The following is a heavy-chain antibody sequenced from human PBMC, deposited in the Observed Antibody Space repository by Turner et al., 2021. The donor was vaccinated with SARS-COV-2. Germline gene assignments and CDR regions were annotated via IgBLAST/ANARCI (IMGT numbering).Heavy chain of an antibody. CDR2: IIPILGTA. V-gene: IGHV1-69*01. CDR1: GGSFSSYA. Sequence: QVQLVQSGAEVKKPGSSVKVSCKASGGSFSSYAISWVRQGPGQGLEWMGGIIPILGTAKYAQKFQGRVTITADESTSTAYMELSSLRSEDTAVYYCAREIPIQRGAFDIWGQGTMVTVSS. D-gene: IGHD2-2*02. J-gene: IGHJ3*02. CDR3: AREIPIQRGAFDI.